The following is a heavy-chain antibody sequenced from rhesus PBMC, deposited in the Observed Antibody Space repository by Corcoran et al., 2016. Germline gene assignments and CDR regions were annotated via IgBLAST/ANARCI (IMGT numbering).Heavy chain of an antibody. CDR3: ARVVGAAAGGYGLDS. CDR2: IYWNYNK. D-gene: IGHD6-31*01. Sequence: QVTLKESGPALVKPTQTLTLTCTFSGFSITTSGTGVGWIRQPPGKALEWLASIYWNYNKYYTTSLKSRLTISKDTSKNQVVLTMTNMDPVDTATYYCARVVGAAAGGYGLDSWGQGVVVTVSS. V-gene: IGHV2-95*01. J-gene: IGHJ6*01. CDR1: GFSITTSGTG.